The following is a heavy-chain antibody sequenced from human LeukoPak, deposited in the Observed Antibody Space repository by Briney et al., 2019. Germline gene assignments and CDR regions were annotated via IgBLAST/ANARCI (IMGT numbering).Heavy chain of an antibody. J-gene: IGHJ6*03. CDR2: IIPIFGTA. CDR3: ARLTIGPGMIDYYYIDF. Sequence: SVKVSCKASGGTFSSYAISWVRQAPRQGLEWVGGIIPIFGTANYAQKFQGRVTITTDESTSTAYMELSSLTSEDTAVYYCARLTIGPGMIDYYYIDFWVKGSAVSVSS. D-gene: IGHD3-22*01. CDR1: GGTFSSYA. V-gene: IGHV1-69*05.